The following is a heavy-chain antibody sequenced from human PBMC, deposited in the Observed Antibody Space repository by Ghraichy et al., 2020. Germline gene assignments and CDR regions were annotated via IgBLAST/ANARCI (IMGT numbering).Heavy chain of an antibody. CDR3: TTDSRYYYDSSGFINSGFDY. CDR1: GFTFSNAW. CDR2: IKSKTDGGTT. J-gene: IGHJ4*02. Sequence: GGSLRLSCAASGFTFSNAWMSWVRQAPGKGLEWVGRIKSKTDGGTTDYAAPVKGRFTISRDDSKNTLYLQMNSLKTEDTAVYYCTTDSRYYYDSSGFINSGFDYWGQGTLVTVSS. D-gene: IGHD3-22*01. V-gene: IGHV3-15*01.